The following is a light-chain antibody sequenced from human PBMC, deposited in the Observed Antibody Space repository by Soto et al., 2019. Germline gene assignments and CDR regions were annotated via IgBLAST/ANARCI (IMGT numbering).Light chain of an antibody. CDR2: DVS. J-gene: IGLJ1*01. CDR1: SSDVGGYNY. CDR3: SSYAGNYIKV. V-gene: IGLV2-11*01. Sequence: QSALTQPRSVSGSPGQSVTISCTGTSSDVGGYNYVSWYQQHPGKAPKLMIYDVSKRPSGVPDRFSGSKSGNTASLTISGLRAEDEADYYGSSYAGNYIKVFGTGTKLTVL.